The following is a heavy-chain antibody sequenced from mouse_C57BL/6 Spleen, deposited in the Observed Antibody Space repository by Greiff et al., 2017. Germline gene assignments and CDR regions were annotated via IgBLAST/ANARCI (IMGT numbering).Heavy chain of an antibody. CDR3: TRSAGYYGSSYENFDV. D-gene: IGHD1-1*01. CDR1: GYTFTDYE. J-gene: IGHJ1*03. CDR2: IDPETGGT. Sequence: VQLQQSGAELVRPGASVTLSCKASGYTFTDYEMHWVKQTPVHGLEWIGAIDPETGGTAYNQKFKGKAILTADKSSSTAYMELRSLTSEDSAVYYWTRSAGYYGSSYENFDVWGTGTTVTVSS. V-gene: IGHV1-15*01.